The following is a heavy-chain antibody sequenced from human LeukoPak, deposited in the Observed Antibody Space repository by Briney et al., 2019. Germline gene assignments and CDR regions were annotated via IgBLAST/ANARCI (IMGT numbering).Heavy chain of an antibody. CDR3: ARSAYSSIRN. V-gene: IGHV4-31*03. CDR1: GYSISNGAYY. CDR2: IYYSGDT. J-gene: IGHJ4*02. D-gene: IGHD6-19*01. Sequence: SQTLSLTCTVSGYSISNGAYYWNWIRQHPGKGLEWIGYIYYSGDTYYNPSLKSRTTISVDTSKNQFSLKLSSVTAADTAVYYCARSAYSSIRNWGQGTLVTVSS.